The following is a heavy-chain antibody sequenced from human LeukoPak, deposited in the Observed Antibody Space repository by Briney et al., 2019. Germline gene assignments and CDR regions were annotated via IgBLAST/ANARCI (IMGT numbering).Heavy chain of an antibody. CDR1: GFTFSTYS. CDR2: ISSSSDYI. CDR3: AREPYSTSSGDY. J-gene: IGHJ4*02. V-gene: IGHV3-21*01. D-gene: IGHD6-6*01. Sequence: GGSLRLSCAASGFTFSTYSMNWVRQAPGKGLEWVSSISSSSDYIYYADSVKGRFIISRDNAKNSLFLQMDSLRAEDTAVYYCAREPYSTSSGDYWGQGTLVTVSS.